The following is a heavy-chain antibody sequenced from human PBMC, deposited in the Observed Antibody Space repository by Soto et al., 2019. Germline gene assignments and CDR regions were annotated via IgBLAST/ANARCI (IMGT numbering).Heavy chain of an antibody. D-gene: IGHD6-13*01. CDR3: AGSSPLFY. V-gene: IGHV3-53*04. CDR2: IYSGGST. CDR1: DFTVSSNY. Sequence: EVQLVESGGGLVQPGGSLRLSCAASDFTVSSNYMSWVRQAPGKGLEWVSIIYSGGSTYYADSVKGQFTISRHNSKNTLYLQMNSLRAEDTAVYYCAGSSPLFYWGQGTLVTVSS. J-gene: IGHJ4*02.